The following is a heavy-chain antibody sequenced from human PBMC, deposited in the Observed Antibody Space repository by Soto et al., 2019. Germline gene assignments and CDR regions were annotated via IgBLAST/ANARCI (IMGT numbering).Heavy chain of an antibody. V-gene: IGHV3-72*01. J-gene: IGHJ4*02. CDR3: ARGHNSFDN. CDR1: GFTFSDYY. CDR2: SRNKANSYTT. Sequence: EVQLVESGGGLVQPGGSLRLSCAASGFTFSDYYMDWVRQAPGKGLEWVGRSRNKANSYTTEYAASVKGRITISRDDSKNSLYVQMNSLKTEDTAVYYCARGHNSFDNWGQGTLVTVSS.